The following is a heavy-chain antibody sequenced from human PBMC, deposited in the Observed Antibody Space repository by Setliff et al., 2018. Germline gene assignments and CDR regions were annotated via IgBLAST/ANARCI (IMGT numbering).Heavy chain of an antibody. J-gene: IGHJ4*02. CDR1: GASITSGGFY. CDR3: ARSPSSGAYWNPRPFYSDY. V-gene: IGHV4-61*09. CDR2: ISPSGST. Sequence: NPSETLSLTCSVSGASITSGGFYWTWIRQPAGKGLEWIGHISPSGSTTYNPPVKSRVTISLDTSKNHFSLKLDSVTAADTALYYCARSPSSGAYWNPRPFYSDYWARGTLVTVS. D-gene: IGHD1-26*01.